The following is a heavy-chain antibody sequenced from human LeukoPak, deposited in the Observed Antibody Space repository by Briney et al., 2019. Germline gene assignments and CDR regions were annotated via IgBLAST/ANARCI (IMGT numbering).Heavy chain of an antibody. Sequence: AETLSLTCTVSGGSISGYFWSWIRQPAGKGLEWIGRIYSSGSNNYNPSLKSRVTTSLDTSKNHLSLNLSSVTAADTAVYYCAREPTSGREPTSGRLLDYWGQGTLVTVSS. CDR2: IYSSGSN. D-gene: IGHD5-12*01. V-gene: IGHV4-4*07. J-gene: IGHJ4*02. CDR1: GGSISGYF. CDR3: AREPTSGREPTSGRLLDY.